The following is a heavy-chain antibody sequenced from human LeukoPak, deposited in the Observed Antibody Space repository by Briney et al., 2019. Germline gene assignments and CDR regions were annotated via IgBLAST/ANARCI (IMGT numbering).Heavy chain of an antibody. D-gene: IGHD3-10*01. V-gene: IGHV3-23*01. CDR3: GKSRVDYYYMDV. CDR2: ISGSADST. J-gene: IGHJ6*03. CDR1: GFTFSTYA. Sequence: GGSLRLSCAASGFTFSTYAMSWVRQAPGKGLEWVSGISGSADSTYYADSVKGRFTISRDNSKNTLYLQMNSLRAEDTAVYYCGKSRVDYYYMDVWGKGTTVTVSS.